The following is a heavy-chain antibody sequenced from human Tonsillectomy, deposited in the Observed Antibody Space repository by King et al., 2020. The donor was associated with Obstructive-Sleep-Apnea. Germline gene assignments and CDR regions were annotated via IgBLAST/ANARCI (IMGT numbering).Heavy chain of an antibody. Sequence: QLVQSGAEVKKPGESLKISCEGSGYTFTSSWIGWVRQMPGKGLEWMGIIYPGDSATRYSPSFQGQVTFSADKSINTAYLQWNSLKASDTAIYYCARLSGVGWFDPWGQGTLVTVSS. V-gene: IGHV5-51*01. D-gene: IGHD1-26*01. CDR2: IYPGDSAT. CDR3: ARLSGVGWFDP. J-gene: IGHJ5*02. CDR1: GYTFTSSW.